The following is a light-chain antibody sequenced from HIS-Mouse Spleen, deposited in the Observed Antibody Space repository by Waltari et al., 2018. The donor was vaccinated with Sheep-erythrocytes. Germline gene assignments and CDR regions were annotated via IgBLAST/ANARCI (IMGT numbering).Light chain of an antibody. CDR2: DVS. V-gene: IGLV2-11*01. Sequence: QSALTQPRSVSGSPGQSVTISCTGTSSDVGGYNYVSCYQQHPGKAPKPMIYDVSKRRSGVPDRCSGSKSGNTASLTISGLQAEDEADYYCCSYAGSYTFWVFGGGTKLTVL. J-gene: IGLJ3*02. CDR1: SSDVGGYNY. CDR3: CSYAGSYTFWV.